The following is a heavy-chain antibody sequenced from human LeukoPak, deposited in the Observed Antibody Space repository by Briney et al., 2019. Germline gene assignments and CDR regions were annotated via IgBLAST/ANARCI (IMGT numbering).Heavy chain of an antibody. J-gene: IGHJ4*02. V-gene: IGHV4-34*01. CDR2: INHSGST. Sequence: TSETLSLTCAVYGGSFSGYYWSWIRQPPGKGLEWIGEINHSGSTNYNPSLKSRVTISVDTSKNQFSLKLSSVTAADTAVYYCATSQYDFWSGYSCNWGQGTLVTVSS. CDR1: GGSFSGYY. D-gene: IGHD3-3*01. CDR3: ATSQYDFWSGYSCN.